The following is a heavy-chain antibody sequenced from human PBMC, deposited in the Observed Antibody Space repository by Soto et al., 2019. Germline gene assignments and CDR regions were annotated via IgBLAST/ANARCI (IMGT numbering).Heavy chain of an antibody. J-gene: IGHJ6*02. CDR2: IYSGGST. Sequence: SGGSLRLSCAASGFTVSSNYMSWVRQAPGKGLEWVSVIYSGGSTYYADSVKGRFTISRDNSKNTLYLQMNSLRAEDTAVYYCARVGKVNLGGMDVWGQGTTVTVSS. D-gene: IGHD2-15*01. CDR1: GFTVSSNY. CDR3: ARVGKVNLGGMDV. V-gene: IGHV3-53*01.